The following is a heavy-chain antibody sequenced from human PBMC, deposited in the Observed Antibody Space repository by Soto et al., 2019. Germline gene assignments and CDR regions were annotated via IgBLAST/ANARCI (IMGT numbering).Heavy chain of an antibody. V-gene: IGHV3-73*01. J-gene: IGHJ4*02. CDR2: IRSKPNSFAT. CDR3: TRHLGDC. D-gene: IGHD7-27*01. CDR1: GFNFSDSA. Sequence: PGVSLRLSWAASGFNFSDSAMHWVRQASGRGLEWVGRIRSKPNSFATAYAASVKGRFTISRDDSGNTAYLQMNSLKTEDTAVYYCTRHLGDCWGQGTLVTVSS.